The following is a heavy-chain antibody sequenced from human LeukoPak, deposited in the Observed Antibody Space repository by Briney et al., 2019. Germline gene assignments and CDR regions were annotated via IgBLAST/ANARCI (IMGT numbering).Heavy chain of an antibody. D-gene: IGHD2-15*01. V-gene: IGHV1-69*13. J-gene: IGHJ4*02. CDR1: GGTFSSYA. CDR3: AILGYCSGGSCPSHIDY. Sequence: EASVKVSCKASGGTFSSYAISWVRQAPGQGLEWMGGIIPIFGTANYAQKFQGRVTITADESTSTAYMELSSLRSEDTAVYYCAILGYCSGGSCPSHIDYWGQGTLVTVSS. CDR2: IIPIFGTA.